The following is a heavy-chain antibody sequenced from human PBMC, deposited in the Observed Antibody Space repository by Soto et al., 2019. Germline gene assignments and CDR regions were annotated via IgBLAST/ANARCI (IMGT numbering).Heavy chain of an antibody. CDR2: ISGSGGST. V-gene: IGHV3-23*01. D-gene: IGHD3-10*01. J-gene: IGHJ4*02. CDR3: AKDYYGSGSYRKTYFDY. CDR1: GFTFSSYA. Sequence: GGSLRLSCAASGFTFSSYAMSWVRQAPGKGLEWVSAISGSGGSTYYADSVKGRFTISRDNSKNTLYLQMNSLRAEDTAVYYCAKDYYGSGSYRKTYFDYWGQGTLVTVSS.